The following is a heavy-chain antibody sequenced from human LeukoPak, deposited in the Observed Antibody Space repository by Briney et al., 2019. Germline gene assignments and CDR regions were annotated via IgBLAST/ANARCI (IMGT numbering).Heavy chain of an antibody. D-gene: IGHD3-10*01. CDR2: ISAYNGNT. J-gene: IGHJ6*03. CDR3: ARGRITVVRGVQTNYFYYYMDV. V-gene: IGHV1-18*01. CDR1: GYTFTSYG. Sequence: ASVKVSCKASGYTFTSYGISWVRQAPGQGLEWMGWISAYNGNTNYAQKLQGRVTMTTDTSTSTAYMELRSLRSDDTAVYYCARGRITVVRGVQTNYFYYYMDVWGKGTTVTISS.